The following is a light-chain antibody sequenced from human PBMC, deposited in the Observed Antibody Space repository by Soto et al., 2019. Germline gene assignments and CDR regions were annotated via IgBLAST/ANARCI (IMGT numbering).Light chain of an antibody. CDR1: SSDVGGYNY. V-gene: IGLV2-14*01. CDR2: DVS. J-gene: IGLJ2*01. Sequence: QSALTQPDSVSGSPGQSITISCTGTSSDVGGYNYVSWYQQHPGKAPKLMIYDVSNRPSGFSNRFSGSKSVNTASLTISGLQAEDDADYYCSSYTSSSTLVVFGGGTKLTV. CDR3: SSYTSSSTLVV.